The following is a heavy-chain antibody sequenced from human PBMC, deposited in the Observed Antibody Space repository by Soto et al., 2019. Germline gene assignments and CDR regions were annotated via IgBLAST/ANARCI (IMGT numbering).Heavy chain of an antibody. D-gene: IGHD2-21*01. Sequence: EVQLVESGGGLVQPGGSLRLSCAASGFTFSSYEMNWVRQAPGKGLEWVSYISSSGRTTYYADSVKGRFTISRDNAKNSLSLQMNSLRADDTAVYYCARDRDELVGIFPYYSAMDVWGQGTTVTVSS. CDR3: ARDRDELVGIFPYYSAMDV. J-gene: IGHJ6*02. CDR2: ISSSGRTT. V-gene: IGHV3-48*03. CDR1: GFTFSSYE.